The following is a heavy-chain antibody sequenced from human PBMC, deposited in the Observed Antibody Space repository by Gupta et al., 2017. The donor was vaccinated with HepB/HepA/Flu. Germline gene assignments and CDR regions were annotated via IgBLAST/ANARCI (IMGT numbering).Heavy chain of an antibody. CDR3: ASMTTVTTRGYYYYYYMDV. V-gene: IGHV3-23*01. CDR1: VLTFSSYA. Sequence: EVQLLESGGGLVQPGWSLRLSCAASVLTFSSYAMSWVRQAQGKGLEWVSAISGSGGSTYYEDSVNGRFTISRDNSKNTLYLQMNSLRAEDTAVYYCASMTTVTTRGYYYYYYMDVWGKGTTVTVSS. D-gene: IGHD4-11*01. J-gene: IGHJ6*03. CDR2: ISGSGGST.